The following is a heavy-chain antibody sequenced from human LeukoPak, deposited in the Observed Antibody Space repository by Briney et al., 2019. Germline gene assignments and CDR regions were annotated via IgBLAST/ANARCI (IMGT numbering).Heavy chain of an antibody. D-gene: IGHD6-6*01. CDR1: GFTFSSYA. CDR3: ATGPAPYSSSSFYFDY. V-gene: IGHV3-23*01. CDR2: ISGSGGST. J-gene: IGHJ4*02. Sequence: GGSLRLSCAASGFTFSSYAMSWVRQAPGKGLEWVSAISGSGGSTYYADSVKGRFTISRDNSKNTLYMQMNSLRAEDTAVYYCATGPAPYSSSSFYFDYWGQGTLVTVSS.